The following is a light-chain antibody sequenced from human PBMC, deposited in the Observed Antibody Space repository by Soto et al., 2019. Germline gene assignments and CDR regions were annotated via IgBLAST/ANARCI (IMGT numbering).Light chain of an antibody. CDR1: QSVSSSY. CDR3: QQYGSSPLYT. CDR2: GAS. Sequence: ESVVTHSPGTLSLSPGERATISCRASQSVSSSYLAWYQQKPGQAPTLLIYGASTRATGIPDRFSGSGSGTDFTLTISRLEPEDFAVYYCQQYGSSPLYTFGQGTK. J-gene: IGKJ2*01. V-gene: IGKV3-20*01.